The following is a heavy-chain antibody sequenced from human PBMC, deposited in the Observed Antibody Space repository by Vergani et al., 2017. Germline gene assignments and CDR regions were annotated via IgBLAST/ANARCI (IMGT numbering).Heavy chain of an antibody. Sequence: QVQLVQSGAEVKKPGSSVKVSCKASGGTFSSYAISWVRQAPGQGLEWMGGIIPIFGTANYAQKFQGRVTITADESTSTAYMELSSLRSEDTAVYYCAKDRVGWGEALDAFDIWGQGTMVTVSS. CDR2: IIPIFGTA. CDR1: GGTFSSYA. J-gene: IGHJ3*02. CDR3: AKDRVGWGEALDAFDI. V-gene: IGHV1-69*01. D-gene: IGHD3-10*01.